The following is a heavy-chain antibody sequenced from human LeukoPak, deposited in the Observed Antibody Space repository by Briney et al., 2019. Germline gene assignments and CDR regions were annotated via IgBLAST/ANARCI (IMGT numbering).Heavy chain of an antibody. Sequence: GGSLRLSCAGSGFTFSSYWMNWVRQAPEKGLEWVANIKQDGSEKDYVDSVKGRFTISRDNAKNSLYLQMNSLRADDTAVYYCARDREYYDILTGRRPYYYYYMDVWGKGTTVTISS. CDR2: IKQDGSEK. J-gene: IGHJ6*03. CDR3: ARDREYYDILTGRRPYYYYYMDV. CDR1: GFTFSSYW. V-gene: IGHV3-7*03. D-gene: IGHD3-9*01.